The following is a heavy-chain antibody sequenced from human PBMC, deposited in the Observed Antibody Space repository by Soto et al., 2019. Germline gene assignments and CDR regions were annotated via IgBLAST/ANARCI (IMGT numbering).Heavy chain of an antibody. CDR2: IDCRRTI. V-gene: IGHV4-39*02. Sequence: PAETLSLTCTVSGGSIATSSSFWAWILRPPGKGLEWIGSIDCRRTIYNNPALKSRVTISVDTSKNHFSLKLDSVTAAETALYYCSRRPPQGSERWGQGNIVNVSP. CDR1: GGSIATSSSF. CDR3: SRRPPQGSER. J-gene: IGHJ1*01.